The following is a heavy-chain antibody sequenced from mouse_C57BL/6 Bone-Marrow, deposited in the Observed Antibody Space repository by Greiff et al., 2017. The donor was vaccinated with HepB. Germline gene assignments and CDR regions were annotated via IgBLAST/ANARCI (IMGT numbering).Heavy chain of an antibody. Sequence: VQLQQSGPELVKPGASVKISCKASCYSFTDYNMNWVKQSNGKSLEWIGVINPNYGTTSYNQKFKGKATLTVDQSSSTAYRQLNSLTSEDSAVYYCARRGDYGNFFFDYWGQGTTLTVSS. CDR3: ARRGDYGNFFFDY. V-gene: IGHV1-39*01. D-gene: IGHD2-1*01. CDR2: INPNYGTT. J-gene: IGHJ2*01. CDR1: CYSFTDYN.